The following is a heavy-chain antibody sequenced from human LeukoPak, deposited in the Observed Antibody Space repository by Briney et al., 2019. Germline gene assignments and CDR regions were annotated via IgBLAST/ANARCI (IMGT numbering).Heavy chain of an antibody. CDR2: IYYSGST. D-gene: IGHD1-1*01. Sequence: SETLSLTCTVSGGSISSGGYYWSWIRQHPGKGLEWIGYIYYSGSTNYNPSLKSRVTISVDTSKNQFSLKLSSVTAADTAVYYCARTLLEYYFDYWGQGTLVTVSS. CDR1: GGSISSGGYY. V-gene: IGHV4-61*08. CDR3: ARTLLEYYFDY. J-gene: IGHJ4*02.